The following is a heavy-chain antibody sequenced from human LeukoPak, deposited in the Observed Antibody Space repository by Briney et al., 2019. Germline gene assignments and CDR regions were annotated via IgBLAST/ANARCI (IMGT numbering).Heavy chain of an antibody. Sequence: SETLSLTCAVYGGSFSGYYWSWIRQPPGKGLEWVGEINHSGSTNYNPSLKSRVTISVDTSKNQFSLKLSSVTAADTAVYYCARDGGAALAAAYNYWGQGTLVTASS. V-gene: IGHV4-34*01. D-gene: IGHD6-13*01. CDR3: ARDGGAALAAAYNY. CDR1: GGSFSGYY. J-gene: IGHJ4*02. CDR2: INHSGST.